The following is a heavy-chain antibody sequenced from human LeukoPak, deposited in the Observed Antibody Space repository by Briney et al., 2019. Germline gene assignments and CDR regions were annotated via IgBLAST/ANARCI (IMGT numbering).Heavy chain of an antibody. CDR1: GDFITAYY. J-gene: IGHJ3*02. CDR3: ARSRRGRPDAFDI. Sequence: SETLSLTCTVSGDFITAYYWSWIRQPPGKGLEWIGYVYYSGSTEYNPSLRSRVTISLDMSKHHFSLHLTSVTAADTAVYYCARSRRGRPDAFDIWGQGTMVTVSS. D-gene: IGHD3-10*01. V-gene: IGHV4-59*12. CDR2: VYYSGST.